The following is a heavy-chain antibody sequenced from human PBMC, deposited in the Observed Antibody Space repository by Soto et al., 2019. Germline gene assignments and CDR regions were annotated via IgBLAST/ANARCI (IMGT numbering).Heavy chain of an antibody. CDR2: ISSNGGST. J-gene: IGHJ4*02. V-gene: IGHV3-64*01. D-gene: IGHD2-21*01. Sequence: EVQLVESGGGLVQPGGSLRLSCAASGFTFSSYAMHWVRQAPGKGLEYVSAISSNGGSTYYANSVKGRFTISRDNSKNTLYLQMGSLRDEDMAVYYCARDLRPGPETGYYYWGQGTLVTVSS. CDR1: GFTFSSYA. CDR3: ARDLRPGPETGYYY.